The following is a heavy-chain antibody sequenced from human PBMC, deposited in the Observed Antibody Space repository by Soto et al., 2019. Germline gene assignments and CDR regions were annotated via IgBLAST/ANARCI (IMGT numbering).Heavy chain of an antibody. CDR2: IYYSGST. CDR3: ARQIYGSFDY. Sequence: PGGSLRLSCAASGFTFSDHYMDWVRQAPGKGLEWIGSIYYSGSTYYNPSLKSRVTISVDTSKNQFSLKLSSVTAADTAVYYCARQIYGSFDYWGQGTPVTVSS. CDR1: GFTFSDHY. D-gene: IGHD4-17*01. J-gene: IGHJ4*02. V-gene: IGHV4-39*01.